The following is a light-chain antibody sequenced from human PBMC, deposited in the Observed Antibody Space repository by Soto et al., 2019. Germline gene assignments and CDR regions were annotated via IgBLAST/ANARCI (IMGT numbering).Light chain of an antibody. CDR2: DVT. V-gene: IGLV2-11*01. CDR1: SSDVGGYNH. Sequence: QSALTQPRSVSGSPGQSVTISCTGASSDVGGYNHVSWYQQHPGKAPKLMIYDVTKRPSGVPGRFSGSKSGNTASLTISGLQAEDEADYYCCSYAGSYTVLFGGGTKVTVL. J-gene: IGLJ2*01. CDR3: CSYAGSYTVL.